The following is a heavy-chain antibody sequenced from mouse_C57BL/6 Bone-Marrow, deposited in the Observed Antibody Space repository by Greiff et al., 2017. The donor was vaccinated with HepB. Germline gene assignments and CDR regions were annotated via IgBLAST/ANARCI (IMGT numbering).Heavy chain of an antibody. Sequence: VQLQQPGAELVRPGSSVKLSCKASGYTFTSYWMDWVKQRPGQGLEWIGNIYPSDSETHYNQKFKDKATLTVDKSSSPAYMQLSSLTSEDSAVYYCARITGTAFDYWGQGTTLTVSS. D-gene: IGHD4-1*01. CDR1: GYTFTSYW. CDR2: IYPSDSET. J-gene: IGHJ2*01. V-gene: IGHV1-61*01. CDR3: ARITGTAFDY.